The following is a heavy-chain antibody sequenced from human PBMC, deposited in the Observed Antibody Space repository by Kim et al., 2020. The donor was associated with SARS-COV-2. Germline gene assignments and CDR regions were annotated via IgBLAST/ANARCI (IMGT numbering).Heavy chain of an antibody. J-gene: IGHJ6*02. CDR3: ARGGYCSSTSCYFYYYALDV. D-gene: IGHD2-2*01. V-gene: IGHV3-21*01. Sequence: GGSLRLSCAASGFAFGTHIMNWVRQAPGKGLEWVSSIGGSTNYIYYADSVKGRFTSSRDNAKNSLYLQMSSLRAEDTAVYYCARGGYCSSTSCYFYYYALDVWGQGNTVTVSS. CDR1: GFAFGTHI. CDR2: IGGSTNYI.